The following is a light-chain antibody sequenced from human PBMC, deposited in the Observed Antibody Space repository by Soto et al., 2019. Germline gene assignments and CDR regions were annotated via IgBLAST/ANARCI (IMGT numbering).Light chain of an antibody. CDR2: STS. CDR1: SGSVSTSYH. V-gene: IGLV8-61*01. J-gene: IGLJ3*02. CDR3: VLYMGSGIWV. Sequence: QAVVTQEPSFSVSPGGTVTLTCGLSSGSVSTSYHPSWYQQSPGQAPRTLIYSTSTRSSGVPDRFSGSILGNKAALTITGAQADDESDYYCVLYMGSGIWVFGGGTKVTVL.